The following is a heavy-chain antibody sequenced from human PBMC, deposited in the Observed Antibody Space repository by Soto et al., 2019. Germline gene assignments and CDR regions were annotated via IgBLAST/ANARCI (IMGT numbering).Heavy chain of an antibody. CDR2: IYHTGTT. V-gene: IGHV4-30-2*01. CDR3: ASGVNYYDSSGSSWFAP. Sequence: PSETLSLTCTVSGGSINSGGYSWTWIRQPPGKGLEWIGFIYHTGTTYYNPSLKSRVTISVDRSKNQFSLKLNSVTAADTAVYYCASGVNYYDSSGSSWFAPGGQGARVTVSS. D-gene: IGHD3-22*01. CDR1: GGSINSGGYS. J-gene: IGHJ5*02.